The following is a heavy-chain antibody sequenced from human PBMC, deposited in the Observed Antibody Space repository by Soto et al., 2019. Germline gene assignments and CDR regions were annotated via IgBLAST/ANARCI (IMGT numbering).Heavy chain of an antibody. CDR1: GYSFTSYW. CDR3: ATTQSSATFKTYYYDMHV. V-gene: IGHV5-51*01. J-gene: IGHJ6*02. Sequence: KISCKGSGYSFTSYWIGWVRQMPGKGLEWMGTIYPDDSETRDSPSFQGQVTISADKSINTAYLQWRSLKASDTAIYYCATTQSSATFKTYYYDMHVWGQGTTVTVSS. CDR2: IYPDDSET. D-gene: IGHD3-10*01.